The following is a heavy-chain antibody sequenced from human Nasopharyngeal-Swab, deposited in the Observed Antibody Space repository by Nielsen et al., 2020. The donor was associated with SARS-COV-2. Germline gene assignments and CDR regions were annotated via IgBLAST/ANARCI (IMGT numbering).Heavy chain of an antibody. D-gene: IGHD2-21*01. CDR2: INPDTGAT. CDR3: ARVWRDYYGLDV. Sequence: ASVKVSCKASGYSFTGYYLHWVRQAPGQGLEWMGWINPDTGATNYAEKFQGRVTMTSDMALSTAYMEMSRLRSDDTAVYYCARVWRDYYGLDVWGQGTLVTVSS. CDR1: GYSFTGYY. V-gene: IGHV1-2*02. J-gene: IGHJ6*02.